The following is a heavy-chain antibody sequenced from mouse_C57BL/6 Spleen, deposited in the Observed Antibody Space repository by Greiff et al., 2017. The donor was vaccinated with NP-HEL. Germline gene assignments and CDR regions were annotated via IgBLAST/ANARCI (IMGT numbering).Heavy chain of an antibody. V-gene: IGHV1-54*01. J-gene: IGHJ3*01. CDR2: INPGSGGT. CDR1: GYAFTNYL. Sequence: QVQLQQSGAELVRPGTSVKVSCKASGYAFTNYLIEWVKQRPGQGLEWIGVINPGSGGTNYNEKFKGKATLTADKSSSTACMQLSSLTSEDSAVYFCASGDYDGYSWFAYWGQGTLVTVSA. D-gene: IGHD2-4*01. CDR3: ASGDYDGYSWFAY.